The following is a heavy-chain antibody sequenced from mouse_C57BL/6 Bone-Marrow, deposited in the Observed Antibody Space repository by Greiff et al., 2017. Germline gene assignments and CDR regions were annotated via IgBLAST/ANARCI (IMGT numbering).Heavy chain of an antibody. CDR3: SHCDGSSGDY. CDR1: GYTFTDYY. J-gene: IGHJ4*01. Sequence: QVQLKESGAELVRPGASVKLSCKASGYTFTDYYINWVKQRPGRGLEWIARIYPGSGNTYYNEKFKGKATLTAEKSSSTAYMQLSSLTSEESAVYFCSHCDGSSGDYWGQGTSVIVSS. CDR2: IYPGSGNT. D-gene: IGHD1-1*01. V-gene: IGHV1-76*01.